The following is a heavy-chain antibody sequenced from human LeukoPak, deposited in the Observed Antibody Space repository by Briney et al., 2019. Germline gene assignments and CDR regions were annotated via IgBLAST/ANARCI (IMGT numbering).Heavy chain of an antibody. CDR2: IYTSGST. V-gene: IGHV4-4*07. Sequence: KTSETLSLTCTVSGGSISSYYWSWIRQPAGKGLEWIGRIYTSGSTNYNPSLKSRVTMSVDTSKNQFSLKLSSVTAADTAVYYCARQGSGSYYGFSLDYWGQGTLVTVSS. CDR3: ARQGSGSYYGFSLDY. J-gene: IGHJ4*02. D-gene: IGHD1-26*01. CDR1: GGSISSYY.